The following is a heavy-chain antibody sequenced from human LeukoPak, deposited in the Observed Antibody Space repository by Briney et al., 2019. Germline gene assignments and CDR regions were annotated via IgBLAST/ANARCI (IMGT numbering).Heavy chain of an antibody. D-gene: IGHD3-22*01. J-gene: IGHJ4*02. CDR1: GGTFSSYA. Sequence: ASVKVSCKASGGTFSSYAISWVRQAPGQGLEWMGRIIPILGIANYAQKFQGRVTITADKSTSTAYMELSSLRSEGTAVYYCARDPAYYYDSSGYYYVWGQGTLVTVSS. CDR2: IIPILGIA. V-gene: IGHV1-69*04. CDR3: ARDPAYYYDSSGYYYV.